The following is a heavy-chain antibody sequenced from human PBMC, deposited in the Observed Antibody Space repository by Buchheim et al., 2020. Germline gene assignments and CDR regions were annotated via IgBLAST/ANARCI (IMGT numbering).Heavy chain of an antibody. CDR3: ARGRDIWSGYHYYYYGMDV. CDR2: INHSGST. Sequence: QVQLQQWGAGLLKPSETLSLTCAVYGGSFSGYYWRWIRQPPGKGLEWIGEINHSGSTNYNQSLKRRVTISVDTSKNQFSLKLSSVTAADTAVYYCARGRDIWSGYHYYYYGMDVWGQGTT. J-gene: IGHJ6*02. D-gene: IGHD3-3*01. CDR1: GGSFSGYY. V-gene: IGHV4-34*01.